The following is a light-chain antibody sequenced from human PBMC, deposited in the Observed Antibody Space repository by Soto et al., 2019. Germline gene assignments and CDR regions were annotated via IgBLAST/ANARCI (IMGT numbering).Light chain of an antibody. Sequence: DIVLTQSPGTLSVSPGERATLSCRASQSFSSNSLAWYQQKPGQAPRLLIYGTSSRATGVPDRFSGRRSGTDFTLTINRLEPEDFAVYYCQHFGTTPWTFGQGTKVEIK. CDR1: QSFSSNS. CDR2: GTS. J-gene: IGKJ1*01. V-gene: IGKV3-20*01. CDR3: QHFGTTPWT.